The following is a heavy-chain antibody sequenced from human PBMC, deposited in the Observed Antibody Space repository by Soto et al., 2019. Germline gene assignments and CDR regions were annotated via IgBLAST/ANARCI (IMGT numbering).Heavy chain of an antibody. Sequence: LRLSCTVLGFTLTNENMNWVRQAPGKGLEWVSSISSRSTFINYADSVKGRFTISRDNDKGLVYLQMNSLRAEDTAVYYCARDPPLSMIVVVGVDDFWGQGTLVTVSS. J-gene: IGHJ4*02. CDR3: ARDPPLSMIVVVGVDDF. D-gene: IGHD3-22*01. CDR1: GFTLTNEN. CDR2: ISSRSTFI. V-gene: IGHV3-21*06.